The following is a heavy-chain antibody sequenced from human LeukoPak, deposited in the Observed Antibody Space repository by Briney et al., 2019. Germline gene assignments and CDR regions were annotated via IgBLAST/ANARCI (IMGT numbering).Heavy chain of an antibody. Sequence: PGGSLRLSCAASGFTFSDYNMRWIRQAPGKGLEWVSSISRSGSTKYYADSVKGRFTISRDNAKNPLLLQMNSLRAEDTAVYYCAKVPYSGSYYAFDIWGQGTMVTVSS. V-gene: IGHV3-11*01. CDR1: GFTFSDYN. CDR3: AKVPYSGSYYAFDI. D-gene: IGHD1-26*01. J-gene: IGHJ3*02. CDR2: ISRSGSTK.